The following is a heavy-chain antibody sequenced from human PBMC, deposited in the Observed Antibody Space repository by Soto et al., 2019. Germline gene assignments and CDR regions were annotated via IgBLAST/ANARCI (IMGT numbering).Heavy chain of an antibody. V-gene: IGHV4-39*01. D-gene: IGHD5-12*01. J-gene: IGHJ6*02. CDR2: IYYSGST. Sequence: QLQLQESGPGLVKPSETLSLTCTVSGGSISSSSYYRGWIRQPPGKGLEWIGSIYYSGSTYYNPPLKSRVTISVDTSKHQFSLKLSSVTAADTAVYYCARLLRHNYYGMDVWGQGTTVTVSS. CDR1: GGSISSSSYY. CDR3: ARLLRHNYYGMDV.